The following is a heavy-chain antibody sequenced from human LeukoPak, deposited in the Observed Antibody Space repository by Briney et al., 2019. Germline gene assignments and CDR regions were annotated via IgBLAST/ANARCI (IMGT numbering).Heavy chain of an antibody. Sequence: VSVKVSCKASGYTFTSYGISWVRQAPGQGLEWMGWISAYNGNTNYAQKLQGRVTMTTDTSTSTAYMELRSLRSDDTAVYYCARIEYSSSDYYYYYMDVWGKGTTVTVSS. CDR2: ISAYNGNT. V-gene: IGHV1-18*01. CDR1: GYTFTSYG. D-gene: IGHD6-6*01. J-gene: IGHJ6*03. CDR3: ARIEYSSSDYYYYYMDV.